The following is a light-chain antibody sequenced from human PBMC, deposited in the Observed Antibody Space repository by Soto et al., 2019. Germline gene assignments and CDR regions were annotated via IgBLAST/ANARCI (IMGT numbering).Light chain of an antibody. CDR3: QQRSNWPRLT. Sequence: EIVLTQSPATLSLSPGERATLSCRASQSVSSYLAWYQQKPGQAPRLLIYDASNRATGIPARFSGSGSGTDFTLTISSLEPEDVAVYYCQQRSNWPRLTFGGGNKVEIK. J-gene: IGKJ4*01. CDR1: QSVSSY. CDR2: DAS. V-gene: IGKV3-11*01.